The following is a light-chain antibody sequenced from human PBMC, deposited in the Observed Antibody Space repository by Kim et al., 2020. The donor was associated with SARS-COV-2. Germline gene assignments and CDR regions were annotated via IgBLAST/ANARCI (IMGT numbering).Light chain of an antibody. Sequence: PGAGATLSRRASQSSSSSLDWYQQRPGQPPRLLIFDASIRASGIPARFSGSGSGTDFTLTISGLEPEDFAVYYCQQRNNWPPKVTFGGGTKVDIK. V-gene: IGKV3-11*01. CDR2: DAS. J-gene: IGKJ4*01. CDR1: QSSSSS. CDR3: QQRNNWPPKVT.